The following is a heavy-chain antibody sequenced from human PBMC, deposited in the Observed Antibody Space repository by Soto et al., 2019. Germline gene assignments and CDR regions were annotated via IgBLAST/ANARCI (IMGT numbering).Heavy chain of an antibody. D-gene: IGHD6-19*01. Sequence: ASVKVSCKASGGTFSSYGISWVRQAPGQGLEWMAWISAYNGNTNYAQKLQGRVTVTTDTSTSTAYMELRSLRSDDTAVYYCTKAPGIAVSNDIWGQGTMVTVSS. CDR3: TKAPGIAVSNDI. V-gene: IGHV1-18*01. CDR1: GGTFSSYG. J-gene: IGHJ3*02. CDR2: ISAYNGNT.